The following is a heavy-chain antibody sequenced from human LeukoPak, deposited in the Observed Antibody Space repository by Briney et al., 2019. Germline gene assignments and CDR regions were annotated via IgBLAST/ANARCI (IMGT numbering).Heavy chain of an antibody. D-gene: IGHD3-22*01. Sequence: SETLSLTCAVYGGSFSGYYWSWIRQPPGKGLEWIGEINHSGSTNYNPSLKSRVTISVDTSKNQFSLKLSSVTAADTAVYYCARGRDSSESRNDYWGQGTLVTVSS. CDR1: GGSFSGYY. J-gene: IGHJ4*02. V-gene: IGHV4-34*01. CDR2: INHSGST. CDR3: ARGRDSSESRNDY.